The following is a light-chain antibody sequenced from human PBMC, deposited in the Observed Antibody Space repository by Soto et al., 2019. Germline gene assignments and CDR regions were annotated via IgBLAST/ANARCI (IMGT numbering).Light chain of an antibody. CDR3: QQYDSSPLT. V-gene: IGKV3-20*01. Sequence: EIVLTQSPGTLSLSPGERATLSCRASQSVSSSYLAWYQQKPGQAPRLLIYGASSRATGIPDRFSGSGSGTDFPLTISRLEPEDFAVSYCQQYDSSPLTFGGGTKVEIK. J-gene: IGKJ4*01. CDR1: QSVSSSY. CDR2: GAS.